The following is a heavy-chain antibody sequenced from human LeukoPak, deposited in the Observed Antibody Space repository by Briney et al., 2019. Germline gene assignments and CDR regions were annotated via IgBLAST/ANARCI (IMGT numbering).Heavy chain of an antibody. CDR2: ISAYSGNT. J-gene: IGHJ6*02. CDR3: GKNYHYGMDV. V-gene: IGHV1-18*01. Sequence: ASVKVSCKASGYTFTSYGISWVRQAPGQGLEWMGWISAYSGNTNYAQKLQGRVTMTTDTSTSTAYMELRSLRSDDTAIYYCGKNYHYGMDVWGQGTTVTVSS. CDR1: GYTFTSYG.